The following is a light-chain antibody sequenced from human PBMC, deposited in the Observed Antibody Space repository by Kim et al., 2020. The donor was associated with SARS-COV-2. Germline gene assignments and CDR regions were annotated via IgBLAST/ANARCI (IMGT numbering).Light chain of an antibody. Sequence: ATVGDRVTITCQASQDINVFLNWYQQRPGKAPKLLIHDVSNLETEVPSRFSGSGFGTDFTFTISSLQPEDIATYYCQQYDTLPVTVGGGTKVDIK. CDR1: QDINVF. CDR3: QQYDTLPVT. V-gene: IGKV1-33*01. CDR2: DVS. J-gene: IGKJ4*01.